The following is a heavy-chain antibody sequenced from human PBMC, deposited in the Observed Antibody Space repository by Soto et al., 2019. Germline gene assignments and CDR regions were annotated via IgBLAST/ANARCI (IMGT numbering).Heavy chain of an antibody. V-gene: IGHV3-7*01. Sequence: EVQLVESGGGLVQLGGSRRLSCAASGFTFSSFWMTWVRQAPGKGLEWVANIKQDGSEKYYVDSVKGRFTISRDNARNSLFREMKSLRSEDTAVYSCGRERSGSYLEGFDYWGQGTLVTVSS. CDR3: GRERSGSYLEGFDY. CDR2: IKQDGSEK. D-gene: IGHD1-26*01. CDR1: GFTFSSFW. J-gene: IGHJ4*02.